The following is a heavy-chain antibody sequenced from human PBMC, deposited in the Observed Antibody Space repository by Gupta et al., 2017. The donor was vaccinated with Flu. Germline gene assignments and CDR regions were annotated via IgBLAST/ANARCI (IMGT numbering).Heavy chain of an antibody. CDR3: ARGKANRPMKAMAYLGAFDY. D-gene: IGHD5-18*01. V-gene: IGHV1-69*01. Sequence: QVQLVQSGAEVKKPGSSVKVSCKASGGTFSSYAISWVRQAPGQGLEWMGGIIPIFGTANYAQKFQGRVTITADESTSTAYMELSSLRSEDTAVYYCARGKANRPMKAMAYLGAFDYWGQGTLVTVSS. J-gene: IGHJ4*02. CDR1: GGTFSSYA. CDR2: IIPIFGTA.